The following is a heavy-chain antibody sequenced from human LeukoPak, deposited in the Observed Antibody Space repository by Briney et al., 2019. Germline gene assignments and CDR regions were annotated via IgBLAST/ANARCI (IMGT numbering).Heavy chain of an antibody. CDR3: ARNRGSGYYLNLNWFDP. CDR1: GYTFTSYY. Sequence: GASVKVSCKASGYTFTSYYMHWVRQAPGQGLEWMGIINPSGGSTSYAQKFQGRVTMTRDTSTSTVYMGLSSLRSEDTAVYYCARNRGSGYYLNLNWFDPWGQGTLVTVSS. V-gene: IGHV1-46*01. CDR2: INPSGGST. J-gene: IGHJ5*02. D-gene: IGHD3-22*01.